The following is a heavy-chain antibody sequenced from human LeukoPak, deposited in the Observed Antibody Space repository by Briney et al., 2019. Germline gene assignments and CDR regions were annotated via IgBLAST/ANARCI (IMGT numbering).Heavy chain of an antibody. Sequence: SETLSLTCTVSGGSISSSSYYWGWIRQPPGKGLEWIGSIYYSGSTYYNPSLKSRVTISVDTSKNQFSLKLSFVTPADTAVYYCARDVLGSGYDVLGYWGQGTLVTVSS. V-gene: IGHV4-39*07. J-gene: IGHJ4*02. CDR2: IYYSGST. CDR1: GGSISSSSYY. CDR3: ARDVLGSGYDVLGY. D-gene: IGHD5-12*01.